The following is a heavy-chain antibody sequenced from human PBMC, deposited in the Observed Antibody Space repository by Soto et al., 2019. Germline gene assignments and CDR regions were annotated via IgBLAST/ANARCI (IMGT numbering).Heavy chain of an antibody. CDR1: GYTFTNYG. CDR2: ISAYNGNT. J-gene: IGHJ4*02. Sequence: QVQLVQSGAEVKKPGASVKISCKASGYTFTNYGISWVRQAPGQGLEWMGWISAYNGNTNYAQKLQGRVTMTTDTPTSTASMEMRRLRSDDTAVYYCARDSPPVDYWGQGTLVTVSS. CDR3: ARDSPPVDY. V-gene: IGHV1-18*01.